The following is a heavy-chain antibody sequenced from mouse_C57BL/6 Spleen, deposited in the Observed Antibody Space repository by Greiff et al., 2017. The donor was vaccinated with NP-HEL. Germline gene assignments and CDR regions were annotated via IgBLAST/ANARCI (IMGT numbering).Heavy chain of an antibody. CDR3: ARSDYRGYAMDY. D-gene: IGHD2-4*01. Sequence: VQLQQPGAELVMPGASVKLSCKASGYTFTSYWMHWVKQRPGQGLEWIGEIDPSDSYTNYNQKFKGKSTLTVDKSSSTAYMQLSSLTSEDSAVYYCARSDYRGYAMDYWGQGTSVTVSS. CDR1: GYTFTSYW. J-gene: IGHJ4*01. V-gene: IGHV1-69*01. CDR2: IDPSDSYT.